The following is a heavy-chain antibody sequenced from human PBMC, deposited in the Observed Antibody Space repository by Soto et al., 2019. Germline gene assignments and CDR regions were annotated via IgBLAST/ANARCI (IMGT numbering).Heavy chain of an antibody. V-gene: IGHV1-18*01. CDR3: ARDQSFDRSYYYGLDV. CDR1: GYPFTHYG. J-gene: IGHJ6*02. CDR2: ISPFNGNT. Sequence: ASVKVSCKSSGYPFTHYGITWVRQAPGQGLEWMGWISPFNGNTNYGQTLQGRVTLTTDTSTSTVYMELRSLRSDDTAVYYCARDQSFDRSYYYGLDVWGQGTSVTVSS. D-gene: IGHD3-22*01.